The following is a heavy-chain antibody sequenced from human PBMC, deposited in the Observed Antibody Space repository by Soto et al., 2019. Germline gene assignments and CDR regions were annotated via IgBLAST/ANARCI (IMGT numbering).Heavy chain of an antibody. D-gene: IGHD2-2*01. V-gene: IGHV3-30*18. CDR3: AKESTTYCSSTSCYGGTTDY. CDR2: ISYDGSNK. Sequence: QVQLVESGGGVVQPGRSLRLSCAASGFTFSSYGMHWVRQAPGKGLEWVAVISYDGSNKYYADSVKGRFTIARDNSKNTRYLQMNSLRAEDTAVYYCAKESTTYCSSTSCYGGTTDYWGQGTLVTVSS. J-gene: IGHJ4*02. CDR1: GFTFSSYG.